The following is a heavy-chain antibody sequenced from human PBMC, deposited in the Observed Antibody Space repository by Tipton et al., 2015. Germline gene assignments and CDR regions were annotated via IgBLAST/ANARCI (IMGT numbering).Heavy chain of an antibody. V-gene: IGHV4-34*01. D-gene: IGHD3-22*01. CDR3: ARASIIQGYYHDSSRYYLFNS. CDR1: GGSFSYHY. Sequence: TLSLTCAVEGGSFSYHYWSWIRQPPGKALEWIGEIYPTTSTNYNPSLKSRVDMSVDMSKKQVSLSLTSVTAADTAVYYCARASIIQGYYHDSSRYYLFNSWGQGTLVTVSS. CDR2: IYPTTST. J-gene: IGHJ1*01.